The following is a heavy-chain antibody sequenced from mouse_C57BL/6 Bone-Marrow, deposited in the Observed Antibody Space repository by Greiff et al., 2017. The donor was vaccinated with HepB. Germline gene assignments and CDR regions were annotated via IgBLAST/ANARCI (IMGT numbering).Heavy chain of an antibody. CDR2: ISDGGSYT. Sequence: EVNLVESGGGLVEPGGSLKLSCAASGFTFSSYAMSWVRQTPEKRLEWVATISDGGSYTYYPDNVKGRFTISRDNAKNNLYLQMSHLKSEDTAMYYCARDLQLGPRFDYWGQGTTLTVSS. J-gene: IGHJ2*01. CDR3: ARDLQLGPRFDY. V-gene: IGHV5-4*01. CDR1: GFTFSSYA. D-gene: IGHD4-1*02.